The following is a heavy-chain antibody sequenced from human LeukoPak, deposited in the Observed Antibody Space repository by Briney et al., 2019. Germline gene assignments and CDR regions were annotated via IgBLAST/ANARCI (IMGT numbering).Heavy chain of an antibody. Sequence: SETLSVTCTVSGGSISSYYWSWIRQPAGKGLEWIGRIYSSGSTDYNPSLKSRVTISVDTSKNQFSLKVSSVTAADTAVYYCASDYGSGSYYIFWGQGTLVTVSS. CDR1: GGSISSYY. J-gene: IGHJ4*02. V-gene: IGHV4-4*07. CDR2: IYSSGST. D-gene: IGHD3-10*01. CDR3: ASDYGSGSYYIF.